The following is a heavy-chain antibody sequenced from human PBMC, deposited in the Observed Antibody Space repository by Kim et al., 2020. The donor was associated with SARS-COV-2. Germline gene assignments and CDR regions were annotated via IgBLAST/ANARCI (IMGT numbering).Heavy chain of an antibody. CDR2: IYPGDSDT. CDR1: GYSFTSYW. V-gene: IGHV5-51*01. D-gene: IGHD6-13*01. CDR3: ARPTWGYSSSNYYYYGMDV. Sequence: GESLKISCKGSGYSFTSYWIGWVRQMPGKGLEWMGIIYPGDSDTRYSPSFQGQVTISADKSISTAYLQWSSLKASDTAMYYCARPTWGYSSSNYYYYGMDVWGQGTTVTVSS. J-gene: IGHJ6*02.